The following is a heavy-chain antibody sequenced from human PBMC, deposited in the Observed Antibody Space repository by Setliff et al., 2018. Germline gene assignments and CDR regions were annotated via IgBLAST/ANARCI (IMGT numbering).Heavy chain of an antibody. V-gene: IGHV4-61*02. Sequence: SETLSLTCTVSGGSFGSGTYYWSWIRQPAGKVLEWIGLIQMTGNTNYNPSLQSRTTISIDTSKNQFSLKMTSVTAADTALYYCAGTPARGTTWLSPFDFWGQGIQVTVSS. J-gene: IGHJ4*02. CDR2: IQMTGNT. CDR3: AGTPARGTTWLSPFDF. D-gene: IGHD3-9*01. CDR1: GGSFGSGTYY.